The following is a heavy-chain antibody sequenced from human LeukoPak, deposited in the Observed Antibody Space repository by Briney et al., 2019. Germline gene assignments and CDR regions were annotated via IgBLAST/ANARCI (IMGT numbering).Heavy chain of an antibody. J-gene: IGHJ6*03. CDR2: IIPIFGTA. V-gene: IGHV1-69*05. Sequence: ASVTVSCKASGCTFSSYAISWVRQAPGQGLEWMGGIIPIFGTAHFAQKFQGRVTITTDESTSTANIELRSLRPEDTAMYYCATDNEYSTSSDYYYMDVWGKGTTVTVSS. CDR1: GCTFSSYA. D-gene: IGHD6-6*01. CDR3: ATDNEYSTSSDYYYMDV.